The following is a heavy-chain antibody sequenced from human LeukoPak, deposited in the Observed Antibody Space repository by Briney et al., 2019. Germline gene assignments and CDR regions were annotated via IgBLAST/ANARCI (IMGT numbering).Heavy chain of an antibody. CDR3: ARGYSTSWTYYFDY. Sequence: SSETLSLTCTVSDGAITGYYLGWIRQPPGKGLDWIGRIHYGGSTNYNPSLKGRVTISVDTSKNHFSLKLTSVTAADTAVYYCARGYSTSWTYYFDYWGQGALVTVSS. V-gene: IGHV4-59*01. D-gene: IGHD6-13*01. CDR1: DGAITGYY. J-gene: IGHJ4*02. CDR2: IHYGGST.